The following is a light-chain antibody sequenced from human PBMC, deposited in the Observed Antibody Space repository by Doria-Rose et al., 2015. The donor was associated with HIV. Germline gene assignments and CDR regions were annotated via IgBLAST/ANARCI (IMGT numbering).Light chain of an antibody. CDR1: QNIHRR. J-gene: IGKJ1*01. V-gene: IGKV1-39*01. CDR2: AAS. CDR3: QQSFSTPRT. Sequence: DIRATQSPSSLSASVGDRVTITCRASQNIHRRLNWYQQKPGKVPKVLIYAASSLQSGVPSRFSGSGSGTDFTLTISSLQPEDFATYYCQQSFSTPRTFGQGTKVEIK.